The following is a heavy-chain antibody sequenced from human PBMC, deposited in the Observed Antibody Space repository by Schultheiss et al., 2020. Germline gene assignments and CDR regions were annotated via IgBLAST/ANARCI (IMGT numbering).Heavy chain of an antibody. CDR2: INAGNGNT. J-gene: IGHJ1*01. CDR3: ARDLVGVAGTGY. Sequence: ASVKVSCKASGYTFTSYAMHWVRQAPGQRLEWMGWINAGNGNTKYAQKLQGRVTMTTDTSTSTAYMELSSLRSEDTAVYYCARDLVGVAGTGYWGQGTLVTVSS. V-gene: IGHV1-3*01. D-gene: IGHD6-19*01. CDR1: GYTFTSYA.